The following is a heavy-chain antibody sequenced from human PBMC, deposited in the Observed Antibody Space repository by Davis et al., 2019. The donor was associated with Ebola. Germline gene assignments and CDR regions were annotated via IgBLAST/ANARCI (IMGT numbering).Heavy chain of an antibody. CDR1: VITFSSYA. D-gene: IGHD3-3*01. CDR2: ISGSGGST. CDR3: AAGGEYYDFWSGYYAAREVDY. V-gene: IGHV3-23*01. Sequence: GGSLRLSCTDSVITFSSYAMTWVRQAPGKGLKWVSAISGSGGSTYYADSVKGRFTISRDNSKNTLYLQMNSLRAEDTAVYYCAAGGEYYDFWSGYYAAREVDYWGQGTLVTVSS. J-gene: IGHJ4*02.